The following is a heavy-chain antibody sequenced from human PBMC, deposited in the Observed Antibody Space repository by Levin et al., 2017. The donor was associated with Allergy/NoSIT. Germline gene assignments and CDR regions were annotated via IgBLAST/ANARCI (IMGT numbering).Heavy chain of an antibody. V-gene: IGHV3-74*03. Sequence: QAGGSLRLSCAASGFTFSSHWMHWVRQAPGKGLVWVSRLNNVGSATTYADSVKGRFTISRDNAKNTLYLQMDSLRTEDTAVYYCARDRCTGGSCYSFDCWGQGTLVTVSS. CDR2: LNNVGSAT. CDR1: GFTFSSHW. J-gene: IGHJ4*02. D-gene: IGHD2-15*01. CDR3: ARDRCTGGSCYSFDC.